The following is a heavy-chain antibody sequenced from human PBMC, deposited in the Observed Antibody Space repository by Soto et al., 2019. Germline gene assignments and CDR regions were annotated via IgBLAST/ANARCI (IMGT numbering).Heavy chain of an antibody. J-gene: IGHJ4*02. D-gene: IGHD3-10*01. CDR1: GFTFSSYS. CDR3: ARRAGSGSYYIFDY. Sequence: GGSLRLSCAASGFTFSSYSMNWVRQAPGKGLEWVSYISSSSSTIYYADSVKGRFTISRDNAKNSLYLQMNSLRAEDTAVYYCARRAGSGSYYIFDYWGQGTLVTVSS. CDR2: ISSSSSTI. V-gene: IGHV3-48*01.